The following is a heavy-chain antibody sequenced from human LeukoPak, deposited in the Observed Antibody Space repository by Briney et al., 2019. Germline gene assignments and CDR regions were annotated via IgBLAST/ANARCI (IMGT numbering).Heavy chain of an antibody. Sequence: GGSLRLSCAASGFRFSSYWANWVRQAPGKGLEWVASIKQDGSVKYYVDSVKGRFTISRDSAKNSLYLQMNSLRGEDTAVYYCARCSGWLLDYWGQAEMVTVSS. D-gene: IGHD6-19*01. CDR1: GFRFSSYW. J-gene: IGHJ4*02. V-gene: IGHV3-7*05. CDR3: ARCSGWLLDY. CDR2: IKQDGSVK.